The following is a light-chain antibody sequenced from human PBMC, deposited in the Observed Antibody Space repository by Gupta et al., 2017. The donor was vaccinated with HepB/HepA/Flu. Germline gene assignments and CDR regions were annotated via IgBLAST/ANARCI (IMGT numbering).Light chain of an antibody. J-gene: IGLJ2*01. CDR1: SSDVDGYKS. CDR2: DVA. V-gene: IGLV2-11*01. Sequence: QSALTQPRSVSGSPGQSVTISCTGTSSDVDGYKSVSWYQQHPGKAPKLMIYDVAKRPSGVPDRFSGSKSGNAASLTISGLQAEDESYYYCCSYDFKDLLFGGGTKLTVL. CDR3: CSYDFKDLL.